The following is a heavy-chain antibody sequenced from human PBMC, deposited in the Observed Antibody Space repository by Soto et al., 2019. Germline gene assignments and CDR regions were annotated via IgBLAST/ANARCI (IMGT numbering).Heavy chain of an antibody. Sequence: SETLSLTCTVSGGSISRYYRSWIRQSPGKGLEWIGYIYNSGSTNYNPSLKSRVTISVDTSKNQFSLKLSSVTAADTAVYYCARGDYFVSAVWFDPWGQGTLVTVSS. CDR3: ARGDYFVSAVWFDP. CDR2: IYNSGST. CDR1: GGSISRYY. V-gene: IGHV4-59*01. J-gene: IGHJ5*02. D-gene: IGHD5-12*01.